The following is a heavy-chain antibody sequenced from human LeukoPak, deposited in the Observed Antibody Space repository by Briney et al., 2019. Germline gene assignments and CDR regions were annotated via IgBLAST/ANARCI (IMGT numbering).Heavy chain of an antibody. V-gene: IGHV4-34*01. CDR1: GGSFSGYY. CDR3: ARGNYDFWSGYSVS. CDR2: INHSGST. J-gene: IGHJ5*02. D-gene: IGHD3-3*01. Sequence: SETLSLTCAVYGGSFSGYYWSWSRQPPGKVLEWIGEINHSGSTNYNPSLKSRVTISVDTSKNQFSLKLSSVTAADTAVYYCARGNYDFWSGYSVSWGQGTLVTVSS.